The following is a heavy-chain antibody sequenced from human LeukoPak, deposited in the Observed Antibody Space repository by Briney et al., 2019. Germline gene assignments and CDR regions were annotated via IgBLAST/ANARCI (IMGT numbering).Heavy chain of an antibody. J-gene: IGHJ4*02. D-gene: IGHD2-2*01. V-gene: IGHV1-24*01. CDR3: ELQSNRAYCSSTSCQNFDY. CDR2: FDPEDGET. CDR1: GYTLTELS. Sequence: ASVKVSCKVSGYTLTELSMHWVRQAPGKGLEWMVGFDPEDGETISAQKFQGRVTMTEDTSTDTAYMELSSLRSEDTAVDYCELQSNRAYCSSTSCQNFDYWGQGTLVTVSS.